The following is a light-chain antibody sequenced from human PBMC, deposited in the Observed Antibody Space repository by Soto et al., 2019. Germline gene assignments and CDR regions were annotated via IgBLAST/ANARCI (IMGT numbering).Light chain of an antibody. CDR2: AVS. V-gene: IGLV2-14*01. J-gene: IGLJ1*01. CDR1: SSDVGLYDY. CDR3: SSYTSDSSYV. Sequence: SVLTQSASVSGSPGQSITISCTGTSSDVGLYDYVSWYQQHPGKAPQLMIYAVSNRPSGVSNRFSASKSGSTASLFISGLQAEDEADYYCSSYTSDSSYVFGSGTKVTVL.